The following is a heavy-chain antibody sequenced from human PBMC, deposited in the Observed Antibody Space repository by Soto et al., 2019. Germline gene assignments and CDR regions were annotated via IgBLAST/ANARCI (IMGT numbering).Heavy chain of an antibody. CDR1: GFTFSGYA. D-gene: IGHD2-15*01. Sequence: GGSLRLSCAASGFTFSGYAMSWVRQAPGKGLEWVSTIGATGINSYYPDSVKGRFTISRDSSKNTVHLQMNSLRAEDTAVYYCAKRAVVGAARYFDYWGLGTLVTVSS. V-gene: IGHV3-23*01. CDR2: IGATGINS. J-gene: IGHJ4*02. CDR3: AKRAVVGAARYFDY.